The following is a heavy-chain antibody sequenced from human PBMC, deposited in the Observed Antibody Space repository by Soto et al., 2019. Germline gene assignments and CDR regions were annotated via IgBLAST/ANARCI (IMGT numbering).Heavy chain of an antibody. D-gene: IGHD3-10*01. CDR2: IATDNSNK. Sequence: HLVQSGPEVKQPGASVTVSCKTSGDTFTNFGLSWVRQAPGQGLEWMGWIATDNSNKNYAQKFQGRPTLTTHTSTRTAYMELKSLGYDETAVYYCARVLRGVVNWFDPWGQGTLVTVAS. CDR3: ARVLRGVVNWFDP. J-gene: IGHJ5*02. V-gene: IGHV1-18*01. CDR1: GDTFTNFG.